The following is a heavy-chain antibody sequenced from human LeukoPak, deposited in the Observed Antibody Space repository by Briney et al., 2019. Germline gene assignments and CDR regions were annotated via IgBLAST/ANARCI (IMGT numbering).Heavy chain of an antibody. V-gene: IGHV3-48*03. CDR3: SLLAVASPQDY. J-gene: IGHJ4*02. CDR1: GFTFSTYE. CDR2: ISSSGSTI. Sequence: GGSLRLSCAASGFTFSTYEMHWVRQAPGKGLEGVSDISSSGSTIYYADSVEGRFTTSSDNAKNLLYLQMHSLRAEDTAVYYCSLLAVASPQDYWGQGTLVTVYS. D-gene: IGHD6-19*01.